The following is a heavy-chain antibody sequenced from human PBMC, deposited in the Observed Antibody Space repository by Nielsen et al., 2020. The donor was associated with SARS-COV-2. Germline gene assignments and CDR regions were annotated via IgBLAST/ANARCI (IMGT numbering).Heavy chain of an antibody. CDR2: IRGSGDKT. J-gene: IGHJ4*02. Sequence: GGSLRLSCAASGFTFTSYAMTWVRQAPAKGLEWVSGIRGSGDKTYYADSVKGRFTISRDNSKNTLHLQMNSLRAEDTAVYYCAREGRKLPLDYWGQGTLVTVSS. CDR1: GFTFTSYA. CDR3: AREGRKLPLDY. D-gene: IGHD5-24*01. V-gene: IGHV3-23*01.